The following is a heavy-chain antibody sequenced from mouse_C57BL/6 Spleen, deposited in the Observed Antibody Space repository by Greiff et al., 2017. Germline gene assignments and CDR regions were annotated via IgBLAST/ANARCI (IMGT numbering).Heavy chain of an antibody. J-gene: IGHJ2*01. Sequence: EVKLMESGGGLVKPGGSLKLSCAASGFTFSDYGMHWVRQAPEKGLEWVAYISSGSSTIYYADTVKGRFTISRDNAKNTLYLQMTSLRSEDTAMYYCARANWDLYYFDYWGQGTTLTVSS. CDR2: ISSGSSTI. CDR3: ARANWDLYYFDY. CDR1: GFTFSDYG. V-gene: IGHV5-17*01. D-gene: IGHD4-1*01.